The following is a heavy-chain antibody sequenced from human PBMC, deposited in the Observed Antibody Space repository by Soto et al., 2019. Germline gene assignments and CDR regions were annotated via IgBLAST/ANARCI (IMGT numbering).Heavy chain of an antibody. CDR3: ARDNKYYDFWSGYPDNNWFEP. V-gene: IGHV4-39*02. J-gene: IGHJ5*02. CDR1: GGSISSSSYY. D-gene: IGHD3-3*01. Sequence: SETLSLTCTVSGGSISSSSYYWGWIRQPPGKGLEWIGSIYYSGSTYYNPSLKSRVTITRDTSATTAYMELSSLRSEDTAVYYCARDNKYYDFWSGYPDNNWFEPWGQGTLVTVSS. CDR2: IYYSGST.